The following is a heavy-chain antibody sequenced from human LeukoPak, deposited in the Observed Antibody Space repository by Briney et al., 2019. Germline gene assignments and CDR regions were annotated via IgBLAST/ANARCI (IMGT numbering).Heavy chain of an antibody. Sequence: SETLSLTCTVSGGSISSYYWSWIRQPPGKGLKWIGYIYYSGSTNYNPSLKSRVTISVDTSKNQFSLKLSSVTAADTAVYYCARDRQYYYDSPSDAFDIWGQGTMVTVSS. CDR1: GGSISSYY. V-gene: IGHV4-59*01. CDR3: ARDRQYYYDSPSDAFDI. D-gene: IGHD3-22*01. CDR2: IYYSGST. J-gene: IGHJ3*02.